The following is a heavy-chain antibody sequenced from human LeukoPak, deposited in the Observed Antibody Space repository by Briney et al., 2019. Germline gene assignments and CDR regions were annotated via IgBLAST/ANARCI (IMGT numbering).Heavy chain of an antibody. CDR3: AKDRQQLLPGFYFDY. D-gene: IGHD6-13*01. CDR2: INIDERIT. J-gene: IGHJ4*02. V-gene: IGHV3-74*01. Sequence: GGSLRLSCAASGFSFSTQRMHWDRQAPGKGLVWVSYINIDERITGYADSVKGRFTISRDNSKNTLYLQMNSLRAEDTAVYYCAKDRQQLLPGFYFDYWGQGTLVTVSS. CDR1: GFSFSTQR.